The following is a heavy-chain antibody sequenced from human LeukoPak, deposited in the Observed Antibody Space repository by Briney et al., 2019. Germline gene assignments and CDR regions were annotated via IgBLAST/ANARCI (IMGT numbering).Heavy chain of an antibody. CDR1: GDSVSNNIPA. D-gene: IGHD4-17*01. CDR2: TYYSSKWYN. V-gene: IGHV6-1*01. CDR3: ARGWLTSAGFDP. J-gene: IGHJ5*02. Sequence: SQTLSLTCAISGDSVSNNIPAWNWIRQSPSRGLEWLGRTYYSSKWYNDYAVSVKSRITINADTSKNQLSLQLSSVTPEDTAVYYCARGWLTSAGFDPWGQGTLVTVSS.